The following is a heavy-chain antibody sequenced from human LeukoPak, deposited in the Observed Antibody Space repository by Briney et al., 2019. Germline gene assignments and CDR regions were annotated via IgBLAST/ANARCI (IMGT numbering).Heavy chain of an antibody. J-gene: IGHJ5*02. V-gene: IGHV3-13*01. CDR2: IGTVGDT. CDR1: GFTFSTYD. Sequence: GGSLRLSCAASGFTFSTYDMHWVRQATGKGLEWVSGIGTVGDTYYLGSVKGRFTISRENAKNSLYLHMNRLRAGDTAVYYCARGASNGFDPWGQGTLVTVSS. CDR3: ARGASNGFDP.